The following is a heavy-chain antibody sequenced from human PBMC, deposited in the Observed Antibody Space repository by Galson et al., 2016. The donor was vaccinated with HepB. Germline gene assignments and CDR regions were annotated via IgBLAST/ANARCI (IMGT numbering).Heavy chain of an antibody. D-gene: IGHD2-15*01. V-gene: IGHV1-18*01. CDR2: ISVYNGNT. CDR3: ARDIVGGVEGARWYNWFDP. CDR1: GYTFTSYG. Sequence: SVKVSCKASGYTFTSYGISWVRQAPGQGLEWVGWISVYNGNTKYAQKLQGRVTMTTDTPTSTAYMELRSLRSDDTAVYYCARDIVGGVEGARWYNWFDPWGQGTLVTVSS. J-gene: IGHJ5*02.